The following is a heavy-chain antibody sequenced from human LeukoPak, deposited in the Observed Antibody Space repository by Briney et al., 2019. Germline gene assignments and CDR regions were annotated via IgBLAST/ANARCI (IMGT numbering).Heavy chain of an antibody. CDR1: GYNFLNYG. CDR3: ARRFLNSHPIYYYMDV. J-gene: IGHJ6*03. D-gene: IGHD2-21*01. Sequence: GASVKVSCKASGYNFLNYGISWVRQAPGQGLEWMGWISGKTGNINYAQKFQARATMTRDTSTSTAYMELRSLRSDDTAVYLCARRFLNSHPIYYYMDVWAKGTTVIVSS. CDR2: ISGKTGNI. V-gene: IGHV1-18*01.